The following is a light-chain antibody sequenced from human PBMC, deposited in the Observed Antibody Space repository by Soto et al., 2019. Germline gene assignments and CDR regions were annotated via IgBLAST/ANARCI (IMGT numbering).Light chain of an antibody. J-gene: IGKJ1*01. V-gene: IGKV1-5*01. Sequence: DIQMTQSPSTLSASVGDRVTITCRASQSISIWLAWYQQKPGKAPNILIYDASTLVSGVASRFSGSGSGTEFTFTLTSLQPEAVDSDEYYRYHNDFSWTFGQGTKVEIK. CDR2: DAS. CDR1: QSISIW. CDR3: YRYHNDFSWT.